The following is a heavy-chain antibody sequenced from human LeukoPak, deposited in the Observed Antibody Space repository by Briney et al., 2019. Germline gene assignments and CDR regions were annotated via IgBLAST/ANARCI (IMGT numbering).Heavy chain of an antibody. CDR2: ISGSGGST. J-gene: IGHJ5*02. Sequence: GGSLRLSCAASGFTFSSHAMSWVRQAPGKGLEWVSAISGSGGSTYYADSVKGRFTISRDNSKNTLYLQMNSLRAEDTAVYYCAKQGRGEAAAGAFDPWGQGTLVTVSS. CDR1: GFTFSSHA. CDR3: AKQGRGEAAAGAFDP. V-gene: IGHV3-23*01. D-gene: IGHD6-13*01.